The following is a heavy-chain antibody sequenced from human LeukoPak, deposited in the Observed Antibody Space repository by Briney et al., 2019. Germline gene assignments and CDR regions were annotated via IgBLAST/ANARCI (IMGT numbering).Heavy chain of an antibody. J-gene: IGHJ6*03. V-gene: IGHV3-7*01. CDR1: GFTFSTYW. Sequence: GGSLRLSCAASGFTFSTYWMSWVRQAPGKGLEWVANIKQDGSEKYYVDSVKGRFTISRDNAKNSLYLQMSSLRADDTAVYYCARRYSSNYMDVWGKGTTVTVSS. CDR3: ARRYSSNYMDV. CDR2: IKQDGSEK. D-gene: IGHD6-13*01.